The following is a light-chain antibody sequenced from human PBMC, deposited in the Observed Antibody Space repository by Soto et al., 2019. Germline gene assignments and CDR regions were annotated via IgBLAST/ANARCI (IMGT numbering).Light chain of an antibody. J-gene: IGKJ5*01. CDR1: QTVSTH. CDR2: DAS. V-gene: IGKV3-11*01. CDR3: QQRGNWPIT. Sequence: EIVLTQSPATLSLSPGERATLSCRASQTVSTHLAWYQQKRDQAPRLLIYDASKRATGIPARFSGSGSGTDFSLTISSLEPEDFAVYYCQQRGNWPITFGQGTRLEIK.